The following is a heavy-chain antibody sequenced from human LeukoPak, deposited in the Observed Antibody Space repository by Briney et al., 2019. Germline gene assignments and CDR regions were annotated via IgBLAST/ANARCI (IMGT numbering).Heavy chain of an antibody. J-gene: IGHJ6*02. CDR3: ARDLYGGYGDYADYYYYGMDV. Sequence: SSEILSLTCTVSGGSISSYYWSWIRQPAGKGLEWIGRIYTSGSTNYNPSLKSRVTMSVDTSKNQFSLKLSSVTAADTAVYYCARDLYGGYGDYADYYYYGMDVWGQGTTVTVSS. V-gene: IGHV4-4*07. CDR2: IYTSGST. CDR1: GGSISSYY. D-gene: IGHD4-17*01.